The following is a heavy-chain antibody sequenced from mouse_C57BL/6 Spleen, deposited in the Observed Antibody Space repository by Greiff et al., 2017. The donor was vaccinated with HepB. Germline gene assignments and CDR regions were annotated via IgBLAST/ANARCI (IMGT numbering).Heavy chain of an antibody. CDR2: IYPSDSET. CDR3: AREYYEYVMDY. V-gene: IGHV1-61*01. Sequence: QVQLQQPGAELVRPGSSVKLSCKASGYTFTSYWMDWVKQRPGQGLEWIGNIYPSDSETHYNQKFKDKATLTVDKSSSTAYMQLSSLTSEDSAVYYCAREYYEYVMDYWGQGTSVTVSS. CDR1: GYTFTSYW. D-gene: IGHD1-1*01. J-gene: IGHJ4*01.